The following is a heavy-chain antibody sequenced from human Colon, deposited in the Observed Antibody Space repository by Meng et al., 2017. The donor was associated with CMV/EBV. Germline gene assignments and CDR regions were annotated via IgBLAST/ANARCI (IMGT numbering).Heavy chain of an antibody. CDR3: ARGMVRGVTPLLDWFEP. J-gene: IGHJ5*02. V-gene: IGHV4-38-2*02. D-gene: IGHD3-10*01. CDR2: ILHSGST. Sequence: SETLSLTCNVSGYSITRGYSWGWVRQSPGGGLEGLGSILHSGSTYYNSSLKSRVIISVDTSKNQFSLNLKSVTAADTAVYFCARGMVRGVTPLLDWFEPWGQGTLVTVSS. CDR1: GYSITRGYS.